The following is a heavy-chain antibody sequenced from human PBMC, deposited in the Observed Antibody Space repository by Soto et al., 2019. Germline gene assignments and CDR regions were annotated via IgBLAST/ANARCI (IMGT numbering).Heavy chain of an antibody. Sequence: GGSLRLSCAASGFPFSSYAMSWVRQAPGKGLEWVSAISGSGGSTYYADSVKGRFSVSRDNSKNMVYLLLNSLRAEDTAIYYCARDFYFDYWGQGILVTVSS. V-gene: IGHV3-23*01. J-gene: IGHJ4*02. CDR3: ARDFYFDY. CDR2: ISGSGGST. CDR1: GFPFSSYA.